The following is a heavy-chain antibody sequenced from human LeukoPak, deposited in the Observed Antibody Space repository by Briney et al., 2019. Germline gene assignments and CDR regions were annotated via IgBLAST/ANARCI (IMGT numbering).Heavy chain of an antibody. CDR2: INPKTGGT. CDR3: ARDGRLTIFVRGIITEGSPPKN. CDR1: GYTFTDSY. V-gene: IGHV1-2*02. Sequence: GASVKVSCKASGYTFTDSYTHWVRQAPGQGLEWMGWINPKTGGTNYAQRFQGRVTMTRDMSIRTAYMELNSLRSDDTAVYYCARDGRLTIFVRGIITEGSPPKNWGQGTLVTVSS. D-gene: IGHD3-10*01. J-gene: IGHJ4*02.